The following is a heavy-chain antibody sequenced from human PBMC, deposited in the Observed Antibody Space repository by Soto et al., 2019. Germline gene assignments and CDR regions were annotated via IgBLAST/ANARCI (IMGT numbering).Heavy chain of an antibody. J-gene: IGHJ4*02. Sequence: EVQLVESGGGLVQPGGSLKLSCAASGFTFSGCAMHWVRQASGKGLEWVGRVRSKANSYATDYAASVKGRFTISRDDSKNTAYLELNSLKTEETAVYYCPRYSSSWSNYFDYWGQGALVTVSS. V-gene: IGHV3-73*01. D-gene: IGHD6-13*01. CDR1: GFTFSGCA. CDR3: PRYSSSWSNYFDY. CDR2: VRSKANSYAT.